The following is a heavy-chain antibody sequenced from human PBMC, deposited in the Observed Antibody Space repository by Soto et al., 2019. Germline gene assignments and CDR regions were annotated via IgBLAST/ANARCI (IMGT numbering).Heavy chain of an antibody. CDR1: GFSLSTNEVG. CDR2: IYWDDSK. Sequence: SGPTLVNPTQTLTLTCTFSGFSLSTNEVGVGWIRQPPGKALEWLALIYWDDSKRYSPSLKSRLTITKDTSKKQVVLTKTKMNLVDTATYYCAHRRGSSWYGVLWFDPWGQGTLVTVSS. J-gene: IGHJ5*02. D-gene: IGHD6-13*01. CDR3: AHRRGSSWYGVLWFDP. V-gene: IGHV2-5*02.